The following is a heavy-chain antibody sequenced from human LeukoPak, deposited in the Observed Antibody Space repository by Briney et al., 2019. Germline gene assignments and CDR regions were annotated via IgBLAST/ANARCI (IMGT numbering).Heavy chain of an antibody. CDR1: GFTFSDYW. Sequence: GRSLGLSCAASGFTFSDYWMHWVRQAPGKGLVWVSRINSDGTSISYADSVRGRFTISRDNAKSTLYLQMNSLRAEDSAVYYCARDRWNFDYWGQGTLVTVSS. CDR2: INSDGTSI. V-gene: IGHV3-74*01. J-gene: IGHJ4*02. CDR3: ARDRWNFDY. D-gene: IGHD4-23*01.